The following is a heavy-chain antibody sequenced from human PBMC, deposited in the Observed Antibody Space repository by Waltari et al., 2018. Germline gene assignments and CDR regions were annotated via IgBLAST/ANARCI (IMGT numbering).Heavy chain of an antibody. CDR1: GFTFSSYG. Sequence: QVQLVESGGGVVQPGRSLRLSCAASGFTFSSYGMHGVRQAPGKGLEWVAVIWYDGSNKYYADSVKGRFTISRDNSKNTLYLQMNSLRAEDTAVYYCARDKIAAADYWGQGTLVTVSS. CDR3: ARDKIAAADY. J-gene: IGHJ4*02. V-gene: IGHV3-33*01. D-gene: IGHD6-13*01. CDR2: IWYDGSNK.